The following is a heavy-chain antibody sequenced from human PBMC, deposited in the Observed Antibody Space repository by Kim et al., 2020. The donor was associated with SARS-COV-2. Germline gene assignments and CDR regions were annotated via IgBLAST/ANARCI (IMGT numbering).Heavy chain of an antibody. J-gene: IGHJ4*02. CDR3: AKDRGGPYTTRWYYFDL. V-gene: IGHV3-23*01. CDR2: ISGSSGSV. CDR1: GFTFSTYA. Sequence: GGSLRLSCAASGFTFSTYAMSWVRQAPGKGLEWVSSISGSSGSVYYAESVKGRFTISRDSSKTTLYLQMNTLRAEDTAVYYCAKDRGGPYTTRWYYFDLWGQGTLVTVSS. D-gene: IGHD6-19*01.